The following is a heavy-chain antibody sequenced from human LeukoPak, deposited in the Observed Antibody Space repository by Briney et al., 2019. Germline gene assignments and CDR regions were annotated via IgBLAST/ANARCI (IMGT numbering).Heavy chain of an antibody. CDR1: GYTFTTYD. V-gene: IGHV1-8*01. D-gene: IGHD5-12*01. CDR2: MNPNSGNT. Sequence: ASVKVSCKPSGYTFTTYDINWVRQATGQGLEWMGWMNPNSGNTGYAQKFQGRFTMTWDTSISTAYMELSSLRSEDTAVYYCAREYRHQPDWGQGTLVTVSS. J-gene: IGHJ4*02. CDR3: AREYRHQPD.